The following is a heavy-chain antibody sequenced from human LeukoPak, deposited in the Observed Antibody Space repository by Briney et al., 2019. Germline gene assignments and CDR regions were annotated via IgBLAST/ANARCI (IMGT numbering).Heavy chain of an antibody. D-gene: IGHD2/OR15-2a*01. V-gene: IGHV4-59*01. CDR1: GGSISSYY. Sequence: PSETLSLTCTVSGGSISSYYWSWIRQPPGKGLEWIGYIYYSGSTNYNPSLKSRVTISVDTSKNQFSLKLSSVTAADTAVYYCARSTITRFPPAKRYYFDYWGQGTLVTVSS. J-gene: IGHJ4*02. CDR3: ARSTITRFPPAKRYYFDY. CDR2: IYYSGST.